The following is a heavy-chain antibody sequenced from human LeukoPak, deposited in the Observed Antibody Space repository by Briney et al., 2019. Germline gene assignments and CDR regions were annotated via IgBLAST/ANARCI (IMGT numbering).Heavy chain of an antibody. V-gene: IGHV3-13*01. D-gene: IGHD2-21*02. CDR1: GFTFSSYD. Sequence: TGGSLRLSCAASGFTFSSYDIHWVRQATGKGLEWVSGIGTAGEIYYPGSVKGRFTISRDNSRNTLFLQMNSLRAEDTAVYFCARNVGGGDTFDYWGQGTLVTVSS. CDR3: ARNVGGGDTFDY. CDR2: IGTAGEI. J-gene: IGHJ4*02.